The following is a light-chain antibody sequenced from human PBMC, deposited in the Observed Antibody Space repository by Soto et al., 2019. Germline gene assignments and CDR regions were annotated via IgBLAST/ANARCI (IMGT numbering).Light chain of an antibody. CDR3: QQANSFP. Sequence: DIQMTQSPSSVSASVGDRVTITCRASQYISNWLAWYQQKPGKAPKLLIYAASSLVNGVPSRFSGSGSGTNFTLTISSLQPEDLATYYCQQANSFPFGGGTKMEI. CDR1: QYISNW. V-gene: IGKV1-12*01. J-gene: IGKJ4*01. CDR2: AAS.